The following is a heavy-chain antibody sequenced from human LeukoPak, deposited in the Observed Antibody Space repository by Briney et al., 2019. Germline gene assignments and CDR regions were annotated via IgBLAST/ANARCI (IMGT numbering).Heavy chain of an antibody. CDR1: RFTFSSYE. V-gene: IGHV3-48*03. D-gene: IGHD5-24*01. CDR3: ARARGTGPYFDY. CDR2: ISSSGSTI. J-gene: IGHJ4*02. Sequence: GGSLRLSCATSRFTFSSYEMNWLRQAPGKGLEWVSYISSSGSTIYYADSVKGRFTISRDNAKNSLYLQMNSLRAEDTAVYYCARARGTGPYFDYWGQGTLVTVSS.